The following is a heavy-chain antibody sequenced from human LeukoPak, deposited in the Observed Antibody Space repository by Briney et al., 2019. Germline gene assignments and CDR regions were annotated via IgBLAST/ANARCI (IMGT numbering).Heavy chain of an antibody. D-gene: IGHD1-7*01. CDR1: GYTFTSYG. V-gene: IGHV1-18*01. CDR3: ASFAGTTRVGYYMDV. CDR2: ISAYNGNT. Sequence: ASVKASCKASGYTFTSYGISWVRQAPGQGLEWMGWISAYNGNTNYAQKLQGRVTMTTDTSTSTAYMELRSLRSDDTAVYYCASFAGTTRVGYYMDVWGKGTAVTVSS. J-gene: IGHJ6*03.